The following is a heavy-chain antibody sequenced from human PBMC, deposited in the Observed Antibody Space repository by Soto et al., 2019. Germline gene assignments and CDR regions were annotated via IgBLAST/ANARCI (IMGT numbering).Heavy chain of an antibody. D-gene: IGHD4-17*01. J-gene: IGHJ6*02. V-gene: IGHV1-69*01. CDR1: GGTFSSYA. CDR2: IIPIFGTA. Sequence: QVQLVQSGAEVKKPGSSVKVSCKASGGTFSSYAISWVRQAPGQGLEWMGGIIPIFGTANYAQKFQGRVTITADESTITAYMELSSLISEGTGVYYCARVLYYGDYGVYYYYAMDVWGQGTTVTVSS. CDR3: ARVLYYGDYGVYYYYAMDV.